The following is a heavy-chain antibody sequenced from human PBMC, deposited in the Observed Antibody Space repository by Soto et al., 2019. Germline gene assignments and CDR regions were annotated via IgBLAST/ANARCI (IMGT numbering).Heavy chain of an antibody. J-gene: IGHJ4*02. D-gene: IGHD5-12*01. CDR1: GCTFTSSA. CDR2: IVVGSGNT. Sequence: QMQLVQSGPEVKKPGTSVKVSCKASGCTFTSSAVQWVRQARGQRLEWIGWIVVGSGNTNYAQKFQERVTITRDMSTSTAYMELSSLRSEDTAVYYCAADARDGYTLDYWGQGTLVTVSS. CDR3: AADARDGYTLDY. V-gene: IGHV1-58*01.